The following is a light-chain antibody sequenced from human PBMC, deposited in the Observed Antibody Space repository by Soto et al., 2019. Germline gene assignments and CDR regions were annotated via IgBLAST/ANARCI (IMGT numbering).Light chain of an antibody. V-gene: IGKV3-20*01. CDR2: GAS. Sequence: IVLTQSPGTLSLSPGERATLSCRASQSVSSSYLAWYQQKPGQAPRLLIYGASSRATGIPDRFSGSGSGTAFTLTISRLEPEDFAVYYCQQYGSSHLTFGGGTKVEIK. J-gene: IGKJ4*01. CDR3: QQYGSSHLT. CDR1: QSVSSSY.